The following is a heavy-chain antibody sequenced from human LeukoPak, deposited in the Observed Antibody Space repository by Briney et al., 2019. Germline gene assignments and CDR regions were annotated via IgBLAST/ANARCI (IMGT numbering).Heavy chain of an antibody. CDR1: GFTFSSYS. V-gene: IGHV3-21*01. J-gene: IGHJ4*02. CDR3: ARDIGYCSGGSCYSLALDY. CDR2: TSSSSSYI. D-gene: IGHD2-15*01. Sequence: GGSLRLSCAASGFTFSSYSMNWVRQAPGKGLEWVSSTSSSSSYIYYADSVKGRFTISRDNAKNSLYLQMNSLRAEDTAVYYCARDIGYCSGGSCYSLALDYWGQGTLVTVSS.